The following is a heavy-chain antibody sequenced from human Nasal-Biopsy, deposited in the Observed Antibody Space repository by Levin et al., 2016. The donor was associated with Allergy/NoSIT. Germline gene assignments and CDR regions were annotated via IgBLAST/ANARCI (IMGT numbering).Heavy chain of an antibody. CDR1: GFTFSSYA. CDR2: ISGSADST. V-gene: IGHV3-23*01. Sequence: GESLKISCAASGFTFSSYAMTWVRQAPGKGLEWVSRISGSADSTYYADSVRGRFTISRDNSKNTVHLQMSSLRPEDTAVYYCVKVRFWLDGLNDAFDMWGQGTMVTVSS. J-gene: IGHJ3*02. D-gene: IGHD3-9*01. CDR3: VKVRFWLDGLNDAFDM.